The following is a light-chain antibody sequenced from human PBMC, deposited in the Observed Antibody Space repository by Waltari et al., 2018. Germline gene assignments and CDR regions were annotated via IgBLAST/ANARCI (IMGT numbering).Light chain of an antibody. CDR2: GAS. Sequence: ELVLTQSPGTLSLSPGEGATLPCRASQSVSRYLAWYQQKPGQAPRLLIYGASSRATGIPDRFSGSGSGTDFSLTISRLEPEDFAVYYCQNHERLPAMFGQGTKVEIK. CDR1: QSVSRY. CDR3: QNHERLPAM. J-gene: IGKJ1*01. V-gene: IGKV3-20*01.